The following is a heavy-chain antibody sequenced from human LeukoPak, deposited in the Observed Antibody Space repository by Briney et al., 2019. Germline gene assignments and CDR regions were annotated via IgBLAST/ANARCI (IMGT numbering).Heavy chain of an antibody. CDR3: AREGLYSGSPMADY. CDR2: ISAYNGNT. V-gene: IGHV1-18*01. CDR1: GYTFTSYG. J-gene: IGHJ4*02. Sequence: ASVKASCKASGYTFTSYGITWVRQAPGQGLEWMGWISAYNGNTNYAQKLQGRVTMTTDTSTNTAYMELRSLRSDDTAVYYCAREGLYSGSPMADYWGRGTLVTVSS. D-gene: IGHD1-26*01.